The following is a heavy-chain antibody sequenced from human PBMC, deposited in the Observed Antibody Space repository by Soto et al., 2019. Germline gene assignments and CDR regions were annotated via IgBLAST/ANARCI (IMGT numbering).Heavy chain of an antibody. CDR2: IYYSGST. V-gene: IGHV4-39*07. CDR3: ARLWFGELQSPFDY. D-gene: IGHD3-10*01. CDR1: GGSISSSSYY. J-gene: IGHJ4*02. Sequence: PSETLSLTCTVSGGSISSSSYYWGWIRQPPGKGLEWIGSIYYSGSTYYNPSLKSRVTISVDTSKNQFSLKLSSVTAADTAVYYCARLWFGELQSPFDYWGQGTLVTVSS.